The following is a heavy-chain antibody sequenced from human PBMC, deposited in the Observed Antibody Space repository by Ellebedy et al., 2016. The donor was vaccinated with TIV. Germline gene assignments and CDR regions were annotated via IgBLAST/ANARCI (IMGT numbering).Heavy chain of an antibody. Sequence: MPSETLSLTCAVYGGSFSGYYWSWIRQPPGKGLEWIGEINHSGSTNYNPSLKMRVTVSVDTSKNQFSLKLSSVTAADTAVYYCARGHRRITMVRGVRTHGMDVWGQGTTVTVSS. CDR1: GGSFSGYY. J-gene: IGHJ6*02. CDR2: INHSGST. CDR3: ARGHRRITMVRGVRTHGMDV. V-gene: IGHV4-34*01. D-gene: IGHD3-10*01.